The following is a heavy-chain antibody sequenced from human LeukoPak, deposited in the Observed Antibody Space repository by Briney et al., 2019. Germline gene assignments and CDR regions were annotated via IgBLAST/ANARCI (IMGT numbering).Heavy chain of an antibody. Sequence: SQTLSLTCTVSGGSISSGDYYWSWIRQPPGKGLEWIGYIYYSGSTYYNPSLKSRVTISVDTSKNQFSLKLSSVTAADTAVYYCARGVENYYDSSGYYYVGWGQGTLVTVSS. CDR3: ARGVENYYDSSGYYYVG. D-gene: IGHD3-22*01. CDR1: GGSISSGDYY. CDR2: IYYSGST. J-gene: IGHJ4*02. V-gene: IGHV4-30-4*01.